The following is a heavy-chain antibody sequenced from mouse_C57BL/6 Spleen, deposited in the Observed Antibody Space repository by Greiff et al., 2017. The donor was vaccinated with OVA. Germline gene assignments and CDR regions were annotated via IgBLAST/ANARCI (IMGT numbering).Heavy chain of an antibody. J-gene: IGHJ1*03. Sequence: EVQGVESGGGLVQPGGSLSLSCAASGFTFTDYYMSWVRQPPGKALEWLGFIRNKANGYTTEYSASVKGRFTISRDNSQSILYLQMKALRAEDSATDYCARYEVRYWYFDVWGTGTTVTVSS. CDR3: ARYEVRYWYFDV. V-gene: IGHV7-3*01. D-gene: IGHD2-14*01. CDR2: IRNKANGYTT. CDR1: GFTFTDYY.